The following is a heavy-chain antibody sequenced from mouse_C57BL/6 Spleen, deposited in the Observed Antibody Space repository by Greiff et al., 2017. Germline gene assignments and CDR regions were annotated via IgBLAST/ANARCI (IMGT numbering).Heavy chain of an antibody. CDR3: ARDGYYFDY. Sequence: EVKLMESEGGLVQPGSSMKLSCTASGFTFSDYYMAWVRQVPEKGLEWVANINYDGSSTYYLDSLKSRFIISRDNAKNILYLQMSSLKSEDTATYYCARDGYYFDYWGQGTTLTDSS. D-gene: IGHD2-2*01. CDR2: INYDGSST. J-gene: IGHJ2*01. V-gene: IGHV5-16*01. CDR1: GFTFSDYY.